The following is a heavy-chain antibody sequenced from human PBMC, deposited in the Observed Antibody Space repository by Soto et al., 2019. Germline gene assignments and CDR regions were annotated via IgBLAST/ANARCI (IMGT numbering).Heavy chain of an antibody. D-gene: IGHD3-10*01. CDR2: IYHSGST. V-gene: IGHV4-4*02. CDR1: GGSISSSNW. Sequence: QVQLQESGPGLVKPSETLSLTCAVSGGSISSSNWWSWVRQPPGKGLEWIGKIYHSGSTNYNPSLKSRVTISVDKSKNQFSLKLSSLTAADTAVYYCARVYMVRGTIIRYFDYWGQGTLVTVSS. CDR3: ARVYMVRGTIIRYFDY. J-gene: IGHJ4*02.